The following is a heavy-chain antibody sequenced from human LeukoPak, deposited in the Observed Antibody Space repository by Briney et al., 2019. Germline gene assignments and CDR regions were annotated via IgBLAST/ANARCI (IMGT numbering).Heavy chain of an antibody. CDR2: ISSSGSAK. D-gene: IGHD6-19*01. CDR3: ASRGEYTSGWYY. Sequence: PGGSLRLSCVASGFTFGSYTVNWARQAPGQGLEWVSYISSSGSAKYYADSVKGRFTISRDNAKNSLSLQMNSLRAEDTAVYYCASRGEYTSGWYYWGPGTLVTVSS. J-gene: IGHJ4*02. CDR1: GFTFGSYT. V-gene: IGHV3-48*01.